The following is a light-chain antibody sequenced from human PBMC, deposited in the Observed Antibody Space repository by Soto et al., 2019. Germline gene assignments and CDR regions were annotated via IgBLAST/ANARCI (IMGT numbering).Light chain of an antibody. Sequence: EIVLTQSPATLSLSPGEIATLSFRASQSVSSYLAWYQQKPGQAPRLLIYGASNRATGIPDRFSGSGFGTDFTLTISRLEPEDFAVYYCQQYGSSGTFGQGTKVDI. CDR1: QSVSSY. CDR3: QQYGSSGT. J-gene: IGKJ1*01. CDR2: GAS. V-gene: IGKV3-20*01.